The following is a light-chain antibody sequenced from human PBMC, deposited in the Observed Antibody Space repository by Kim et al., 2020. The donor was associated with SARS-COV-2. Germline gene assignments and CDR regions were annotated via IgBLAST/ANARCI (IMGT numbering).Light chain of an antibody. CDR1: QSISTY. Sequence: SASVGDKFTVTCQASQSISTYLNWFQQKPGKAPKLLMYAASTLQSGVPRRFTGGGSGTDFTLTINSLQPEDFAIYFCQQSYSPPYTFGQGTKLEV. V-gene: IGKV1-39*01. J-gene: IGKJ2*01. CDR3: QQSYSPPYT. CDR2: AAS.